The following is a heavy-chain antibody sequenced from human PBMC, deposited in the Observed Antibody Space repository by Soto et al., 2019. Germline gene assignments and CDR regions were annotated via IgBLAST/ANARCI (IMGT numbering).Heavy chain of an antibody. CDR1: GYSFSSYA. D-gene: IGHD2-15*01. J-gene: IGHJ4*02. CDR3: ARGVAFLDY. Sequence: ASVNFSCTASGYSFSSYAIHWVRQAPGQGLEWMGWIHAGNGNTKYSQNFQGRVTISRDTSATTAYMELNSLRSEDTAVYYCARGVAFLDYWGQGTLVTVSS. V-gene: IGHV1-3*01. CDR2: IHAGNGNT.